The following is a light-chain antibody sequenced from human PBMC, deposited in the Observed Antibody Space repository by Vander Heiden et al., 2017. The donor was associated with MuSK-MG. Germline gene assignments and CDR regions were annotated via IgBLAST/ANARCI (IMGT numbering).Light chain of an antibody. J-gene: IGLJ1*01. Sequence: SSVLTQPPSVSVAPGQPARITCGGNNIGSKSVHWDQQKPGPAPGLVVYDDSDRPSGTPERFSGSNSGNTATLTSSRVEAGDEADYYCQVWDSSSDHPFVFGTGTKVTVL. V-gene: IGLV3-21*02. CDR3: QVWDSSSDHPFV. CDR2: DDS. CDR1: NIGSKS.